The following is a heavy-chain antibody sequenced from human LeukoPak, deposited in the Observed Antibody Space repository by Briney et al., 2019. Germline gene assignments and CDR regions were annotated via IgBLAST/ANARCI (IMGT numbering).Heavy chain of an antibody. V-gene: IGHV3-74*01. CDR1: GFTFSSYW. D-gene: IGHD4-17*01. CDR2: INSDGSST. Sequence: GGSLRLSCAASGFTFSSYWMPWVRQAPGKGLVWVSRINSDGSSTSYADSVKGRFTISRDNAKNTLYLQMNSLRAEDTAVYYCARGQATVVTGYYYYGMDVWGQGTTVTVSS. J-gene: IGHJ6*02. CDR3: ARGQATVVTGYYYYGMDV.